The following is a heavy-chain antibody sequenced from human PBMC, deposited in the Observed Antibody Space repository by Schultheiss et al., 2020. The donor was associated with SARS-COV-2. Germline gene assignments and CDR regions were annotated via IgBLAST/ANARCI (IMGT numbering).Heavy chain of an antibody. D-gene: IGHD3-16*02. CDR1: GFTVSSNY. Sequence: GESLKISCAASGFTVSSNYMSWVRQAPGKGLEWVSVIYSGGSTYYADSVKGRFTISRDNSKNTLYLQMNSLRAEDTALYHCARSTEFQLYWYYYYYMDVWGKGTTVTVSS. V-gene: IGHV3-66*01. CDR3: ARSTEFQLYWYYYYYMDV. CDR2: IYSGGST. J-gene: IGHJ6*03.